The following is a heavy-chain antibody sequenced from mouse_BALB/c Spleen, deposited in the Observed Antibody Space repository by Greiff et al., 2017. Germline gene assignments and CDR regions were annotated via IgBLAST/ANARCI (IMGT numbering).Heavy chain of an antibody. D-gene: IGHD2-1*01. V-gene: IGHV1-55*01. CDR3: ARGLQYWYFDV. J-gene: IGHJ1*01. CDR1: GYNFTSYW. CDR2: IYPGSGST. Sequence: VQLQQSGAELVKPGTSVKLSCKASGYNFTSYWINWVKLRPGQGLEWIGDIYPGSGSTNYNEKFKSKATLTVDTSSSTAYMQLSSLASEDSALYYCARGLQYWYFDVWGAGTTVTVSS.